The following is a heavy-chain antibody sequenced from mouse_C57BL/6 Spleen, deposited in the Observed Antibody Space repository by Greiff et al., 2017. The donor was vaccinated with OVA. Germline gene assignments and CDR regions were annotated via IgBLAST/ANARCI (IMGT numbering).Heavy chain of an antibody. CDR2: MYPGSGST. Sequence: QVQLKQPGAELVKPGASVKMSCKASGYTFTSYWITWVKQRPGQGLEWIGDMYPGSGSTNYNEKFKSKATLTVDTSSSTAYMQLSSLTSEDSAVYYSARNGYFSWFAYWGQGTLVTVSA. D-gene: IGHD2-3*01. CDR3: ARNGYFSWFAY. J-gene: IGHJ3*01. CDR1: GYTFTSYW. V-gene: IGHV1-55*01.